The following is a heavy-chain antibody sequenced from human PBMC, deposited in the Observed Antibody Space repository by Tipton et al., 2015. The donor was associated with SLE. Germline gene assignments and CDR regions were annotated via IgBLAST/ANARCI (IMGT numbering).Heavy chain of an antibody. J-gene: IGHJ6*03. CDR2: ISSTGST. CDR3: ARGGLGEEKTYMDV. D-gene: IGHD3-10*01. Sequence: TLSLTCTVSGVSISSSRYYSTWSWIRQSAGKGLEWIGRISSTGSTNYNPSLKSRVTMSVDTSKNQFSLRVTSVTAADSAMYFCARGGLGEEKTYMDVWGRGTMVTVSS. CDR1: GVSISSSRYYST. V-gene: IGHV4-61*02.